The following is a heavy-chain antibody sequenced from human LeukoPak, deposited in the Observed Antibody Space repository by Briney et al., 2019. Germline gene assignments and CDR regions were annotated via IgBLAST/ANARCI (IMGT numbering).Heavy chain of an antibody. CDR3: ARGLTYYDFWSGRRYYYYGMDV. CDR2: IYYGGST. J-gene: IGHJ6*02. D-gene: IGHD3-3*01. V-gene: IGHV4-30-4*01. Sequence: SETLSLTCTVSGGSISSGDYYWSWIRQPPGKGLEWIGYIYYGGSTYYNPSLKSRVTISVDTSKNQFSLKLSSVTAADTAVYYCARGLTYYDFWSGRRYYYYGMDVWGQGTTVTVSS. CDR1: GGSISSGDYY.